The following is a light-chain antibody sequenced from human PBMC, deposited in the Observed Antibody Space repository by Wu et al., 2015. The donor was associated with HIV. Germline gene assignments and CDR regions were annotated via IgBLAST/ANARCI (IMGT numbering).Light chain of an antibody. J-gene: IGKJ1*01. Sequence: EIVMTQSPATLSVSPGERATVSCRARQSVRSNLAWYQQKPGQAPRVLIYGASSRATGIPDRFSGSGSGTDFTLTISRLEPEDFAVYYCQQYGSSPWTFGQGTKVDIK. CDR3: QQYGSSPWT. CDR2: GAS. CDR1: QSVRSN. V-gene: IGKV3-20*01.